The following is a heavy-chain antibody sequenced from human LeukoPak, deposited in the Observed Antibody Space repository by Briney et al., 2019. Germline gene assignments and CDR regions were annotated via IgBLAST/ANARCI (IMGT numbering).Heavy chain of an antibody. Sequence: ASVKVSCEASGYTFTSYGISWVRQAPGQGLEWMGWISAYNGNTNYAQKLQGRVTMTTDTSTSTAYMELRSLRSDDTAVYYCARVYCSGGSCYYFDYWGQGTLVTVSS. CDR1: GYTFTSYG. CDR3: ARVYCSGGSCYYFDY. J-gene: IGHJ4*02. CDR2: ISAYNGNT. D-gene: IGHD2-15*01. V-gene: IGHV1-18*01.